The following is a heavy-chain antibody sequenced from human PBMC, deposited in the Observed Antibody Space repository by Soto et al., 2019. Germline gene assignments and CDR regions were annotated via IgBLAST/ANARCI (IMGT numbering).Heavy chain of an antibody. Sequence: QVQLVESGGGVVQPGRCLRLSCEASGFMFSNHGMHWVRQAPGKGLEWVAVIWSDGNNRYYADSVKGRFTISRDNSKNTVYLQMNSLRAEDTAVYYCVRGDNWNDEASDYWGQGTLVTVSS. J-gene: IGHJ4*02. CDR1: GFMFSNHG. CDR3: VRGDNWNDEASDY. V-gene: IGHV3-33*01. CDR2: IWSDGNNR. D-gene: IGHD1-1*01.